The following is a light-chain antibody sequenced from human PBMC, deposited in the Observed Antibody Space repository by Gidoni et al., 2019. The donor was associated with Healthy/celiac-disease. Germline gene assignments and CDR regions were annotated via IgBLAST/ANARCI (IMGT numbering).Light chain of an antibody. CDR2: DAS. Sequence: SYVLTQPPSVAVAPGQTARITCGGNNIGSKSVHWYQQKPGQAPVLVVYDASDRPSGIPARFSGSNSGNTATLTISRVEAGDEADYYCQVWDSSSDHVVFGGGTKLTVL. CDR3: QVWDSSSDHVV. CDR1: NIGSKS. V-gene: IGLV3-21*02. J-gene: IGLJ2*01.